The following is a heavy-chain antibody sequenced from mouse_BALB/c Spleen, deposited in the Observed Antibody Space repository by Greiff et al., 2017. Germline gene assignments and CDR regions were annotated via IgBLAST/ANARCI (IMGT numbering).Heavy chain of an antibody. CDR1: GYSFTSYY. V-gene: IGHV1-66*01. Sequence: QVQLQQSGPELVKPGASVKISCKASGYSFTSYYIHWVKQRPGQGLEWIGWIFPGSGNTKYNEKFKGKATLTADKSSSTAYMQLSSLTSDDSAVYFCARELGYYAMDYWVQGTSVTVSS. D-gene: IGHD4-1*01. CDR2: IFPGSGNT. CDR3: ARELGYYAMDY. J-gene: IGHJ4*01.